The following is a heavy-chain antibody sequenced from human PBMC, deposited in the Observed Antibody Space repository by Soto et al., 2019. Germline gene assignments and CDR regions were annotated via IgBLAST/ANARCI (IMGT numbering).Heavy chain of an antibody. CDR1: GFTFSSYA. CDR2: ISYDGSNK. V-gene: IGHV3-30-3*01. J-gene: IGHJ4*02. CDR3: ARDRPGGALWDLGYFDY. D-gene: IGHD3-16*01. Sequence: HPGGSLRLSCAASGFTFSSYAMHWVRQAPGKGLEWVAVISYDGSNKYYADSVRGRFTISRDNSKNTLYLQMNSLRAEDTAVYYCARDRPGGALWDLGYFDYWGQGTLVTVPQ.